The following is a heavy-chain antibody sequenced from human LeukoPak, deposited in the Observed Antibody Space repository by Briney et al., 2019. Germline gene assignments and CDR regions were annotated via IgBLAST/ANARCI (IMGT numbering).Heavy chain of an antibody. D-gene: IGHD1-26*01. Sequence: PSETLSLTCAVSDGSIRSYYWNWVRQPPGKGLEWIGYMYYSGSTNYNPSLKSRVTISGDTSNNQFSLKLNSVTAADTAVYYCGGGGTYSQFDYWGQGTLVTVSS. V-gene: IGHV4-59*01. CDR3: GGGGTYSQFDY. CDR1: DGSIRSYY. J-gene: IGHJ4*02. CDR2: MYYSGST.